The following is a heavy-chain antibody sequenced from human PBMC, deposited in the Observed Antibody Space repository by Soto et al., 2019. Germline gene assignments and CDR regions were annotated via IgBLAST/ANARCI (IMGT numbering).Heavy chain of an antibody. CDR3: GRCRTDSYAMDV. Sequence: ASVKVSCKASGYTFNRYYMHWVRQAPGPGLEWMGWISPHTGGTTYAQKFQGRVTMTRDTSVSTAYMELSRLRSDDTAVYYCGRCRTDSYAMDVWGQGTTVTVSS. CDR2: ISPHTGGT. CDR1: GYTFNRYY. V-gene: IGHV1-2*02. J-gene: IGHJ6*02.